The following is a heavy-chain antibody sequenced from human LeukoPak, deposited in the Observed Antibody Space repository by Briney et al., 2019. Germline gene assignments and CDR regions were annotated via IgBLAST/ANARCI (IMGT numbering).Heavy chain of an antibody. CDR1: GGSISSSSHD. J-gene: IGHJ6*03. Sequence: PSETLSLTCTVSGGSISSSSHDWGWIRQPPGKRLEWIGSIYYSGSTYYNPSLKSRVTISVDTSKNQFSLKVRSVTAADTAVYCCARRSRSDYYMDVWGKGTTVTVSS. V-gene: IGHV4-39*01. CDR2: IYYSGST. D-gene: IGHD2-2*01. CDR3: ARRSRSDYYMDV.